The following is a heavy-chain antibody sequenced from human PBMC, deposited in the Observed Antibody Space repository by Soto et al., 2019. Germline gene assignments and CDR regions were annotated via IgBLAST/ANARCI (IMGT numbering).Heavy chain of an antibody. D-gene: IGHD3-3*01. CDR3: AKDRGSTIFGVVPAYYYYMDV. CDR1: GFTFSSYA. J-gene: IGHJ6*03. V-gene: IGHV3-23*01. CDR2: FIGSGGST. Sequence: GGSLRLSCAASGFTFSSYAMSWVRQAPGKGLEWVLAFIGSGGSTYFADSVKGRFTISRDISKNTLFLQMNSLRAEDTAVYYCAKDRGSTIFGVVPAYYYYMDVWGKGTTVTVSS.